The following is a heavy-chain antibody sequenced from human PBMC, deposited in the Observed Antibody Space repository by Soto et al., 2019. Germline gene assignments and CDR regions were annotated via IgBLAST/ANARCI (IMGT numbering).Heavy chain of an antibody. CDR3: ARVASDYINSADH. CDR1: GFIFNAYA. D-gene: IGHD4-4*01. Sequence: EVQLLESGGGLVQPGGSLRLSCAASGFIFNAYAMTWVRQAPGKGLEGVSAIGGSGGNTYYAASVKGRFTISRDNSKDTVDLEMNRLRVDDTAVYFCARVASDYINSADHWGQGILVTVSS. V-gene: IGHV3-23*01. J-gene: IGHJ4*02. CDR2: IGGSGGNT.